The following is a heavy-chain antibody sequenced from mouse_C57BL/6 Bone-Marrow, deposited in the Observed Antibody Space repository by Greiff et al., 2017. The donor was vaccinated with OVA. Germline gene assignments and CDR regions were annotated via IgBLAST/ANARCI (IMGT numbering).Heavy chain of an antibody. V-gene: IGHV14-1*01. D-gene: IGHD2-4*01. CDR1: GFNIKDYY. Sequence: EVQLQQSGAELVRPGASVKLSCTASGFNIKDYYMHWVKQRPEQGLEWIGRIDPEDGDTEYAPKFQGKATMTADTSSNPAYLQLSSLTSEDTAVYYCTTRGIYYDYEAYWGQGTLVTVSA. CDR2: IDPEDGDT. J-gene: IGHJ3*01. CDR3: TTRGIYYDYEAY.